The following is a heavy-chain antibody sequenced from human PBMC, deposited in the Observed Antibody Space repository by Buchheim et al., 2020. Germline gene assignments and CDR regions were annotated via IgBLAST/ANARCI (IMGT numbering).Heavy chain of an antibody. CDR1: GFSFSSYW. J-gene: IGHJ5*02. CDR3: ARGIAATANPNWFDP. D-gene: IGHD6-25*01. Sequence: VQLVESGGGLVQPGGSLRLSCAASGFSFSSYWMHWVRQAPGRGLVWVSRITRDGSGTGYADSVTGRFTISRDNAKNTLYLQMNSLSPEDTAVYFCARGIAATANPNWFDPWGQGTL. CDR2: ITRDGSGT. V-gene: IGHV3-74*01.